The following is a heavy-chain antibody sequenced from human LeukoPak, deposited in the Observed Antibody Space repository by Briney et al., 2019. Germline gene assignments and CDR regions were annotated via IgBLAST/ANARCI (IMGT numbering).Heavy chain of an antibody. CDR2: ISAYNGNT. CDR3: AREGYYYGSGSYWSYYYYGMDV. Sequence: ASVKVSCKASGYTFTSYGISWVRQAPGQGLEWMGWISAYNGNTNYAQKLQGRVTVTTDTSTSTAYMELRSLRSDDTAVYYCAREGYYYGSGSYWSYYYYGMDVWGKGTTVTVSS. J-gene: IGHJ6*04. V-gene: IGHV1-18*04. D-gene: IGHD3-10*01. CDR1: GYTFTSYG.